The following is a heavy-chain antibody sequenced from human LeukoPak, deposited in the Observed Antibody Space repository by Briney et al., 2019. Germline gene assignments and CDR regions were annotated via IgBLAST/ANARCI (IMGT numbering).Heavy chain of an antibody. V-gene: IGHV3-21*01. CDR1: GFTFSTYY. D-gene: IGHD6-6*01. J-gene: IGHJ4*02. Sequence: GGSLRLSCAASGFTFSTYYMNWVRQAPGKGLGWVSFITGSSSYIYYTDSVKGRFTISRDNAKNSLFLQMNSLRDEDTAVYCCASGFSSSPYFDYWGQGTLVTVSS. CDR3: ASGFSSSPYFDY. CDR2: ITGSSSYI.